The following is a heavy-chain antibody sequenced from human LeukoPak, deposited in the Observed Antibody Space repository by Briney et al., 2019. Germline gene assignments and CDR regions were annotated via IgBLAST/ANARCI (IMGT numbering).Heavy chain of an antibody. V-gene: IGHV3-23*01. CDR2: ISGSGGGS. CDR1: GVTLSNYG. CDR3: AKRGVVIRVILVGFHKDAYYFDS. Sequence: GGSLRLSCAVSGVTLSNYGMTWVRQAPGKGLEWVAGISGSGGGSNYAASVKGWFTISRDNAKNTLYLKMNSLRAEYTAVYFCAKRGVVIRVILVGFHKDAYYFDSWGQGALVTVSS. J-gene: IGHJ4*02. D-gene: IGHD3-10*01.